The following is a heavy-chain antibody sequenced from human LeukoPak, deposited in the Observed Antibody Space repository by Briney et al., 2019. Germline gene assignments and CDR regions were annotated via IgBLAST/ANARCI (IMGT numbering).Heavy chain of an antibody. CDR1: GYTFTSYD. J-gene: IGHJ5*02. D-gene: IGHD2-15*01. CDR2: MNPNSDNT. CDR3: ARGLWGGYCSGGSCLGFDP. Sequence: ASVKVSCKASGYTFTSYDINWVRQATGQGLEWMGWMNPNSDNTGYAQKFQGRVTMTRNTSISTAYMELSSLRSEDTAVYYCARGLWGGYCSGGSCLGFDPWGQGTLVTVSS. V-gene: IGHV1-8*01.